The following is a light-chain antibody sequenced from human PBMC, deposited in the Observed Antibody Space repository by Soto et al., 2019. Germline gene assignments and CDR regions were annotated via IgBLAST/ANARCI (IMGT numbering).Light chain of an antibody. J-gene: IGKJ1*01. V-gene: IGKV3-20*01. CDR3: QQYGSSPWT. CDR1: QSVSSSY. Sequence: GSLSVSAGERATLSCRASQSVSSSYLAWYQQKPGQAPRLLIYGASSRATGIPDRFSGSGSGTDFTLTISRLEPEDFAVYYCQQYGSSPWTFGQGTKVDIK. CDR2: GAS.